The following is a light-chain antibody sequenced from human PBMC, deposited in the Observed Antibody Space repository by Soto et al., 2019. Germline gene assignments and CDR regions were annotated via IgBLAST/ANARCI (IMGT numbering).Light chain of an antibody. CDR3: NSYAGTSYV. J-gene: IGLJ1*01. CDR2: DVS. Sequence: QSVLAQPASVSGTPGQSITISCTGTSSDVGAYNYVSWYQQYPGKAPKLIIYDVSNRPSGVSCRFSGSKSGNTAFLTISELQAEDEADYYCNSYAGTSYVFGTGTKVTAL. CDR1: SSDVGAYNY. V-gene: IGLV2-14*01.